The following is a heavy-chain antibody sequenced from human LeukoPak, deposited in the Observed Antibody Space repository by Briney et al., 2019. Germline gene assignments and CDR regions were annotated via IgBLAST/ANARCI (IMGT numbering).Heavy chain of an antibody. D-gene: IGHD3-22*01. Sequence: GGSLRLSCAASGFTFSNAWMSWVRQAPGKGLEWVGRIQSKIGGGTTDYSAPVKGRFTSSRDDSSNTLYLRMNSLKTEDTAVYYCTTPYYEGSGYYREGYWGQGTLVTVSS. CDR1: GFTFSNAW. V-gene: IGHV3-15*01. CDR2: IQSKIGGGTT. CDR3: TTPYYEGSGYYREGY. J-gene: IGHJ4*02.